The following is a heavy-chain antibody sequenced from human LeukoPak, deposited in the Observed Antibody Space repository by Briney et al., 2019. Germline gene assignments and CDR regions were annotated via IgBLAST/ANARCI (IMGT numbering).Heavy chain of an antibody. CDR3: AKGTYYYGSTESTGSWYFDL. CDR2: ISAYNGNT. CDR1: GYTFTSYG. D-gene: IGHD3-10*01. J-gene: IGHJ2*01. V-gene: IGHV1-18*04. Sequence: GASVKVSCKASGYTFTSYGISWVRQAPGQGLEWMGWISAYNGNTNYAQKLQGRVTMTTDTSTSTAYMELRSLRAEDTAVYYCAKGTYYYGSTESTGSWYFDLWGRGTLVTVSS.